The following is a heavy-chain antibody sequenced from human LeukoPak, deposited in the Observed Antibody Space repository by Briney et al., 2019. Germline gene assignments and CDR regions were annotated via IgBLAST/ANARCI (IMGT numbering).Heavy chain of an antibody. V-gene: IGHV4-34*01. CDR1: GGSFSGYY. J-gene: IGHJ5*02. Sequence: SETLSLTCAVYGGSFSGYYWSWIRQPPGKGLEWIGEINHSGSTNYNPSLKSRVTISVDTSKNQFSLKLSSVTAADTAVYYCARHTSSSRWFDPWGQGTLVTVSS. D-gene: IGHD6-6*01. CDR2: INHSGST. CDR3: ARHTSSSRWFDP.